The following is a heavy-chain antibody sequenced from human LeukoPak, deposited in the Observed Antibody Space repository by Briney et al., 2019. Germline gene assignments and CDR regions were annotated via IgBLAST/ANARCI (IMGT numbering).Heavy chain of an antibody. CDR2: IYYSGST. J-gene: IGHJ5*02. Sequence: SETLSLTCTVSGGSISSSSYYWGWIRQPPGKGLEWIGSIYYSGSTYYNPSLKSRVTISVDTSKNQFSLKLSSVTAADTAVYYCARQTPLAYDSSGIWFDPWGQGTLVTVSS. V-gene: IGHV4-39*01. CDR3: ARQTPLAYDSSGIWFDP. CDR1: GGSISSSSYY. D-gene: IGHD3-22*01.